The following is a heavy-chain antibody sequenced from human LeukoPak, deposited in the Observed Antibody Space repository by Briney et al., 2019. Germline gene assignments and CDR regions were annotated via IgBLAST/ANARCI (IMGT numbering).Heavy chain of an antibody. CDR2: ISNSGST. D-gene: IGHD2-15*01. V-gene: IGHV3-23*01. CDR1: GFTFSSYA. CDR3: AKDDTATHYYFDY. J-gene: IGHJ4*02. Sequence: QTGGSLRLSCAASGFTFSSYAMSWVRQAPGKGLEWVSGISNSGSTYYADSVKGRFTISRDNSKNTLYLQMNSLRAEDTAVYYCAKDDTATHYYFDYWGQGTLVTVSS.